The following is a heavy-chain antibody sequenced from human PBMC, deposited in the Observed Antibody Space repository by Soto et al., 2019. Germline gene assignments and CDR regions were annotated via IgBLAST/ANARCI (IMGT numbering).Heavy chain of an antibody. J-gene: IGHJ5*02. CDR2: ISAYNGNT. CDR1: GYTFTSYG. CDR3: ARVSRGGWEANWFDP. Sequence: QVQLVQSGAEVKKPGASVKVSCKASGYTFTSYGISWVRQAPGQGLEWMGWISAYNGNTNYAQKLQGRVTMTTDTPTSTAYRGLRSLRSDDTAVYYCARVSRGGWEANWFDPWGQGTLVTVSS. V-gene: IGHV1-18*01. D-gene: IGHD1-26*01.